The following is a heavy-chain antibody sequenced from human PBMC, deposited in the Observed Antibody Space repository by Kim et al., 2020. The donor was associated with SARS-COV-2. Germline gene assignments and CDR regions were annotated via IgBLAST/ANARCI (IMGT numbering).Heavy chain of an antibody. V-gene: IGHV3-23*01. J-gene: IGHJ4*02. CDR3: ATAGGIIMGYFDY. CDR2: ISGGADST. D-gene: IGHD3-16*02. Sequence: GGSLRLSCAVSGFTFSTYAMSWVRQAPGKGLEWVSVISGGADSTFYADSVKGRFTISRDNTRNTLSLHMNNLRAEDTAVYYCATAGGIIMGYFDYWGQGTLVTVSS. CDR1: GFTFSTYA.